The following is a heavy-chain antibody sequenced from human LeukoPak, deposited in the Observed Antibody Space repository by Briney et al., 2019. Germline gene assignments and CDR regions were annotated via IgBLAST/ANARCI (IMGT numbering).Heavy chain of an antibody. CDR1: GFTFSSYA. CDR2: ISYDGSNK. Sequence: SGGSLRLSCAASGFTFSSYAMHWVRQAPGKGLEWVAVISYDGSNKYYADSVKGRFTISRDNSKNTLYLQMNSLRAEDTAVYYCASPAGYWGQGTLVTVSS. V-gene: IGHV3-30*01. CDR3: ASPAGY. J-gene: IGHJ4*02.